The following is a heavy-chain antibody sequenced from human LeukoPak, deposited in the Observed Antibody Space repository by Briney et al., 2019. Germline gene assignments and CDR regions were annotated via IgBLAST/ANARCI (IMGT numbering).Heavy chain of an antibody. V-gene: IGHV3-48*01. CDR3: ARTAYSNYDFDY. D-gene: IGHD4-11*01. CDR1: GFTFSTHI. CDR2: ISGSSRTT. Sequence: GGSLRLSCAASGFTFSTHIMDWVRQAPGKGLEWVSHISGSSRTTYYADSVKGRFTISRDNAKNSLYLQMNSLRAEDTAVYYCARTAYSNYDFDYWGQGTLVTVSS. J-gene: IGHJ4*02.